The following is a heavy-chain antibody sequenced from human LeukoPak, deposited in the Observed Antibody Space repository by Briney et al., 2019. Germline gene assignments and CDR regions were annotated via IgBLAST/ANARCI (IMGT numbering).Heavy chain of an antibody. CDR3: ARGPPNWGYDY. CDR1: GYTFTSYD. V-gene: IGHV1-8*01. Sequence: ASVKVSCKASGYTFTSYDINWVRQATGQGLEWMGWMSPNSGNTGYAQKFQGRVTMTRSTSMSTAYTELSSLRSEDTAVYYCARGPPNWGYDYWGQGTLVTVSS. D-gene: IGHD7-27*01. CDR2: MSPNSGNT. J-gene: IGHJ4*02.